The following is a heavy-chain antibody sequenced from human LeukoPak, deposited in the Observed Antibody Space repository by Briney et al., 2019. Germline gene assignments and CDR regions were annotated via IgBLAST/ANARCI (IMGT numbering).Heavy chain of an antibody. Sequence: GGSLRLSCAASGFTFSSYWMHWVRQAPGKGLEWVSGISWNSGSIGYADSVKGRFTISRDNAKNSLYLQMNSLRAEDTALYYCAKEAIVVGATLYYFDYWGQGTLVTVSS. J-gene: IGHJ4*02. CDR3: AKEAIVVGATLYYFDY. D-gene: IGHD1-26*01. CDR1: GFTFSSYW. CDR2: ISWNSGSI. V-gene: IGHV3-9*01.